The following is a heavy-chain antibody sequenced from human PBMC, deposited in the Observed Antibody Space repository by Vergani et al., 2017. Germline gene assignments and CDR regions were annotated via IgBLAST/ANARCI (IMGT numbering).Heavy chain of an antibody. J-gene: IGHJ4*02. D-gene: IGHD3-16*01. CDR1: GFTFSSYD. Sequence: EVQLVESGGVVVQPGGSLRLSCAASGFTFSSYDMHWVRQATGKGLEWVSAIGTDGDTYYPGSVKGRFTISRENAKNSLYLQMNSLRAGDTAIYYCARAVSTTEGDPPGYGGQGTLVTVSA. V-gene: IGHV3-13*01. CDR3: ARAVSTTEGDPPGY. CDR2: IGTDGDT.